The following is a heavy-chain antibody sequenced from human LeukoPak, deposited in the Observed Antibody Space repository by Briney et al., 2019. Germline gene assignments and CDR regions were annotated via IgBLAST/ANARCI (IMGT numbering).Heavy chain of an antibody. J-gene: IGHJ4*02. CDR2: ISGTSGTI. Sequence: GGSLRLSCAASGFTFSNYAMNWVRQAPGKRLEWVSGISGTSGTINYADPVKGRFTISRDNSKNTVYLQMNSLRAEDTAVYYCAKRLGDQRAFDYWGQGTLVTVSS. CDR1: GFTFSNYA. V-gene: IGHV3-23*01. CDR3: AKRLGDQRAFDY. D-gene: IGHD2-21*02.